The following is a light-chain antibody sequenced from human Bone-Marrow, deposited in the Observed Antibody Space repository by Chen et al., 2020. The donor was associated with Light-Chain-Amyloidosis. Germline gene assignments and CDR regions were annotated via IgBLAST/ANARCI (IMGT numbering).Light chain of an antibody. Sequence: QSALTQPASVSGSPGQSITISCTGTSSDVGGDNHVSWYQQHPDKAPKLMIYEVTNRPSWVPVRFSASKSDDAASLTISGLQTEDEADYFCSSYTSTNTLVFGSGTRVTVL. CDR2: EVT. CDR1: SSDVGGDNH. CDR3: SSYTSTNTLV. V-gene: IGLV2-14*01. J-gene: IGLJ1*01.